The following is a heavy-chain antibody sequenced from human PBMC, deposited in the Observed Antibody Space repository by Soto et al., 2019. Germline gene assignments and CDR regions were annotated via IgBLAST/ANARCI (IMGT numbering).Heavy chain of an antibody. CDR1: GGTFSSYA. CDR2: IIPIFGTA. Sequence: QVQLVQSGAEVKKPGSSVKVSCKASGGTFSSYAISWVRQAPGQGLEWMGGIIPIFGTANYAQKFQGRVTITAEESTSPGYMGLSSLRSEDTAVDLCARGGGDSRSLWAAFFGHRGQGTLGPVSP. D-gene: IGHD6-13*01. J-gene: IGHJ4*02. V-gene: IGHV1-69*01. CDR3: ARGGGDSRSLWAAFFGH.